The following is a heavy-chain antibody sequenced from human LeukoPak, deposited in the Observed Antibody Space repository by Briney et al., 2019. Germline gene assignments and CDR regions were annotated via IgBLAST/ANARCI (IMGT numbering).Heavy chain of an antibody. Sequence: GGSLRLSCAASGFTFSSYWMHWVRQAPGKGLVWVSRIKSDGSSTNYADSVKGRFTISRDNAENSLYLQMNSLRAEDTALYYCATNGGGDSGYGNFDYWGQGTLVTVSS. CDR1: GFTFSSYW. D-gene: IGHD5-12*01. J-gene: IGHJ4*02. CDR2: IKSDGSST. CDR3: ATNGGGDSGYGNFDY. V-gene: IGHV3-74*01.